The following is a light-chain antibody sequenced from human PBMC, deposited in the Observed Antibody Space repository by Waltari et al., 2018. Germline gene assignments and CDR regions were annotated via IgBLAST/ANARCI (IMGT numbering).Light chain of an antibody. J-gene: IGKJ5*01. CDR3: QQYGSLPLT. CDR2: GAS. Sequence: EIVMTQSPATLSVSPGERAIISCRASQSVTTNLAWYQQKPGQPPRLLIYGASTRATDIPARFSGSGSGTEFTLTITSLQSEDFAVYYCQQYGSLPLTFGQGTRLEIK. V-gene: IGKV3-15*01. CDR1: QSVTTN.